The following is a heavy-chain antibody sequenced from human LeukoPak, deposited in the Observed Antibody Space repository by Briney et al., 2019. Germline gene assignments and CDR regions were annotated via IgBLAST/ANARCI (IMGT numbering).Heavy chain of an antibody. CDR2: ISSSSSYI. J-gene: IGHJ4*02. Sequence: GGSLRLSCAASGFTFSSYSMNWVRQAPGKGLEWVSSISSSSSYIYYADSVKGRFTISRDNAKNSLYLQMNSLRAEDTAVYYCERDACEYGSGSYYFQALGIYPRQSGDYWGQGTLVTVSS. V-gene: IGHV3-21*01. D-gene: IGHD3-10*01. CDR1: GFTFSSYS. CDR3: ERDACEYGSGSYYFQALGIYPRQSGDY.